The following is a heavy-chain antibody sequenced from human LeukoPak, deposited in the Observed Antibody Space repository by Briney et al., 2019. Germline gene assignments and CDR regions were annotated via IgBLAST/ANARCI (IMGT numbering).Heavy chain of an antibody. D-gene: IGHD3-9*01. CDR3: ARPHYDILTGYLRGWFDP. V-gene: IGHV1-69*13. CDR2: IIPIFGTA. Sequence: SVKVSCKASGYTFTSYYMHWVRQAPGQGLEWMGGIIPIFGTANYAQKFQGRVTITADESTSTAYMELSSLRSEDTAVYYCARPHYDILTGYLRGWFDPWGQGTLVTVSS. CDR1: GYTFTSYY. J-gene: IGHJ5*02.